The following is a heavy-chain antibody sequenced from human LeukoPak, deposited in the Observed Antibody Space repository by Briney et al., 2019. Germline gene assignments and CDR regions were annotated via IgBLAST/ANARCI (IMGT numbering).Heavy chain of an antibody. CDR2: ISWNSANE. V-gene: IGHV3-9*01. CDR3: AKAPFAEGNQYGTHFHY. J-gene: IGHJ4*02. Sequence: GGSLRLSCVASGFTFDDYAMHWVRQAPGKGLEWVSGISWNSANEYYADSVKGRFTISRDNAKNSLYMQMNSLRAEDTALYYCAKAPFAEGNQYGTHFHYWGQGILVTVSS. CDR1: GFTFDDYA. D-gene: IGHD2-2*01.